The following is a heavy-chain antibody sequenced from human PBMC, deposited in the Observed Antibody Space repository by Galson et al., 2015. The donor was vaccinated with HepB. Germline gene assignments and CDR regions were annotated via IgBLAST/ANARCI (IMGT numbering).Heavy chain of an antibody. Sequence: SLRLSCAASGFTFSSFSMNWVRQAPGKGLEWVSSISNLGHYTYYADPMQGRFTVSRDNAKNSLYLHMNSLRAEDTAVYYCARDVVTWNDFLRINGDGFDIWGQGTVVTVSS. CDR1: GFTFSSFS. V-gene: IGHV3-21*01. CDR2: ISNLGHYT. J-gene: IGHJ3*02. CDR3: ARDVVTWNDFLRINGDGFDI. D-gene: IGHD1-1*01.